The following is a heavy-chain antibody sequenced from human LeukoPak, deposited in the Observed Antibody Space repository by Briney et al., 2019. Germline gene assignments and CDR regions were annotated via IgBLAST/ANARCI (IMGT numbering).Heavy chain of an antibody. CDR2: IIPIFGTA. D-gene: IGHD4-23*01. CDR1: GGTFSSYA. V-gene: IGHV1-69*05. J-gene: IGHJ4*02. CDR3: AREYGGNPGLFGY. Sequence: SVKVSCKASGGTFSSYAISWVRQAPGQGLEWMGGIIPIFGTANYAQKFQGRVTITTDESTSTAYMELRSLRSDDTAVYYCAREYGGNPGLFGYWGQGTLVTVSS.